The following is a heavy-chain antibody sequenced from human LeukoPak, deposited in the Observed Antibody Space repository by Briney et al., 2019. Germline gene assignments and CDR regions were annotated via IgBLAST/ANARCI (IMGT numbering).Heavy chain of an antibody. CDR3: ARDGYYASGSHTAYFDY. V-gene: IGHV4-59*01. Sequence: PSETLSLTCTVSGGSISSSYWSWIRQPPGKGLEWIGYIYYSGSTNYNPSLKSRVTISVDTSKNQFSLKLTSVTAADTAMYYCARDGYYASGSHTAYFDYWGQGTLVTVSS. CDR1: GGSISSSY. CDR2: IYYSGST. D-gene: IGHD3-10*01. J-gene: IGHJ4*02.